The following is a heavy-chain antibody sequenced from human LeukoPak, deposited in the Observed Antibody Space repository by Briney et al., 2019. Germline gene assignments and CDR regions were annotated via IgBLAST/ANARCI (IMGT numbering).Heavy chain of an antibody. CDR1: GYTFTSYA. V-gene: IGHV7-4-1*02. J-gene: IGHJ4*02. Sequence: GASVKVSCKASGYTFTSYAMNWVRQAPGQGLEWMGWINTNTGNPTYAQGFTGRFVFSLDASVSTAYLQLSSLKAEDTAVYYCAGDHLARGQWLVPGYWGQETLVTVSS. CDR2: INTNTGNP. D-gene: IGHD6-19*01. CDR3: AGDHLARGQWLVPGY.